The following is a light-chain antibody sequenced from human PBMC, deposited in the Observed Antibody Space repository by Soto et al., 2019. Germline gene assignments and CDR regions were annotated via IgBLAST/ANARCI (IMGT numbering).Light chain of an antibody. CDR3: HQYGSS. Sequence: EVVWTEYPGTLSLSPGERATLSCRASQSVSSSYLAWYQQKPGQAPRLLICGASSRATGIPDRFSGSGSGTDFTLTISRLEPEDFAVYYCHQYGSSFGQGTKLEIK. CDR1: QSVSSSY. CDR2: GAS. V-gene: IGKV3-20*01. J-gene: IGKJ2*01.